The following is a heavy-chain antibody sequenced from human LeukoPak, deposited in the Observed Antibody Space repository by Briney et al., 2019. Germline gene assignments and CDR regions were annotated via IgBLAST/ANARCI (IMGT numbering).Heavy chain of an antibody. D-gene: IGHD6-19*01. CDR1: GFTFGSYS. CDR3: ARDIAVADKYYYYGMDV. J-gene: IGHJ6*02. Sequence: GGSLRLSCAASGFTFGSYSMDWVRQAQGKGLEWVSSISSSSSYIYYADSVRGRFTISRDNAKNSLYLQMNSLRAEDTAVYYCARDIAVADKYYYYGMDVWGQGTTVTVSS. V-gene: IGHV3-21*01. CDR2: ISSSSSYI.